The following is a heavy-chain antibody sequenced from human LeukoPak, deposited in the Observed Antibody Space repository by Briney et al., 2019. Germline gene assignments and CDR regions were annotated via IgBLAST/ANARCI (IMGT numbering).Heavy chain of an antibody. CDR2: MNPNSGNT. CDR1: GYTFTSYD. D-gene: IGHD6-13*01. V-gene: IGHV1-8*01. Sequence: ASVKISCKASGYTFTSYDINWVRQATGQGLEWMGWMNPNSGNTGYAQKLQGRVTITSSTSTSTAFMESGSLRSEDTAVYYCARGGASAAARRFDPWGQGTLVTVSS. J-gene: IGHJ5*02. CDR3: ARGGASAAARRFDP.